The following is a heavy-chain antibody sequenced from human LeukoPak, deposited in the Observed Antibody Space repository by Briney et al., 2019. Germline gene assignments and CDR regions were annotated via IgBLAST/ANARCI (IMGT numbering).Heavy chain of an antibody. V-gene: IGHV3-53*01. CDR2: IYSGGST. J-gene: IGHJ4*02. CDR1: GFTVSSNY. D-gene: IGHD6-13*01. CDR3: GRDSRGAAAGIFDS. Sequence: GGSLRLSCAASGFTVSSNYMSWVRQAPGKGLEWVSVIYSGGSTYYADSVKGRFTISRDNSKNTLYLQMNSLRAEDTAVYYCGRDSRGAAAGIFDSWGQETLVTVSS.